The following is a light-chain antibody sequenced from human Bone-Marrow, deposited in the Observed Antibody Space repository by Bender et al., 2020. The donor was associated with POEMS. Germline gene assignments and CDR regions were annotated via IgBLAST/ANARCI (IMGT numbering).Light chain of an antibody. V-gene: IGLV2-14*01. CDR1: STDIGSYNY. CDR2: EVY. CDR3: SAWDDSLSGWV. Sequence: QSALTQPASVSGSPGQSITISCSGTSTDIGSYNYVSWYQQYPGKAPNLIIYEVYNRPSGLSNRFSGSKSGNTASLAIGGLRSEDEADYYCSAWDDSLSGWVFGGGTKLTVL. J-gene: IGLJ3*02.